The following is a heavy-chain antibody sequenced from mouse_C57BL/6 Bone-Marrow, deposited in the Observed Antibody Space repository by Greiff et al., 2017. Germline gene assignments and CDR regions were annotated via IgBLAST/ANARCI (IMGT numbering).Heavy chain of an antibody. Sequence: EVKLPESGAELVQPGASVKLSCTASGFNIKDSYMHWVKQRTEHGLEWIGRIDPEDGETKYAPKFQGKATITADQASNTAYLQLSSLTSEDTAVYYCALGVATNFDVWGTGTTVTVSS. V-gene: IGHV14-2*01. J-gene: IGHJ1*03. D-gene: IGHD1-1*02. CDR2: IDPEDGET. CDR3: ALGVATNFDV. CDR1: GFNIKDSY.